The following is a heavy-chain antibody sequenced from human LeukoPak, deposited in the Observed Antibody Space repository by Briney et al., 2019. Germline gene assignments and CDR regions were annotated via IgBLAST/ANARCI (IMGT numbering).Heavy chain of an antibody. CDR2: ICYEGSNK. CDR3: ARGPGGGSSWYDY. Sequence: PGGSLRLSCAASGFTFSNYGMHWGRQAPGKGLEWGAVICYEGSNKYYEDSVKGRFTISRDNSKNTLYLQMNSLRAEDTAVYYCARGPGGGSSWYDYWGQGTLVTVSS. CDR1: GFTFSNYG. J-gene: IGHJ4*02. D-gene: IGHD6-13*01. V-gene: IGHV3-33*01.